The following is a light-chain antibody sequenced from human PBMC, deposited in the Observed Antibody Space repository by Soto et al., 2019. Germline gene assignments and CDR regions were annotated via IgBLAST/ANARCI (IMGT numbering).Light chain of an antibody. Sequence: QSALTQPASVSGSPGQSITISCTGTSSDVGGYNYVSWYQQQPGKAPKLMIYDVSNRPSGVSNRFSGSKSGNAASLTISGLQAEDEADYYYSSYTSSSTLLYVFGTGTKLTVL. CDR3: SSYTSSSTLLYV. J-gene: IGLJ1*01. V-gene: IGLV2-14*01. CDR1: SSDVGGYNY. CDR2: DVS.